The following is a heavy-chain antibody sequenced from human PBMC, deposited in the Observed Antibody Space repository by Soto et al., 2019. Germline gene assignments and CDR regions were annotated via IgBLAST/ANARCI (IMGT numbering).Heavy chain of an antibody. Sequence: EVQLVESGGGLVRPGGSLRLSCAASGFNFNNFEMSWVRQAPGKGLEWISYIGRRGDTIYYADSVKGRFTISRDNAKKSLYLQMNSRRAEDTAVYYCARVAVEHYYGDSKYWGQGTRVTVSS. D-gene: IGHD4-17*01. CDR1: GFNFNNFE. J-gene: IGHJ4*02. CDR2: IGRRGDTI. CDR3: ARVAVEHYYGDSKY. V-gene: IGHV3-48*03.